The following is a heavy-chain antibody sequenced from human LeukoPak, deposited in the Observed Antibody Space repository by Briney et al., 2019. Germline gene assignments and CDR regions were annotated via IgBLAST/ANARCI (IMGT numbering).Heavy chain of an antibody. Sequence: SETLSLTCTVSGGSISSGDYYWSWIRQPPGKGLEWIGEINHSGSTNYNPSLKSRVTISVDTSKNQFSLKLSSVTAADTAVYYCARGRVGYCSSTSCYKSWFDPWGQGTLVTVSS. D-gene: IGHD2-2*02. CDR3: ARGRVGYCSSTSCYKSWFDP. CDR2: INHSGST. J-gene: IGHJ5*02. V-gene: IGHV4-39*07. CDR1: GGSISSGDYY.